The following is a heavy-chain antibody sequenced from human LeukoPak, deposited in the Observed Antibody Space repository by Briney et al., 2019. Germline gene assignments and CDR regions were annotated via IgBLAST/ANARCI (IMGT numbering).Heavy chain of an antibody. J-gene: IGHJ4*02. D-gene: IGHD3-22*01. Sequence: SQTLSLTCTVSGGSISSGGYYWSWIRQHPGKGLEWIGYIYYSGSTYYNPSLKSRVTISVDTSKNQFSLKLSSVTAADTAVYYCARDAETYYYDSSGYIGLRCFDYWGQGTLVTVSS. CDR2: IYYSGST. CDR3: ARDAETYYYDSSGYIGLRCFDY. CDR1: GGSISSGGYY. V-gene: IGHV4-31*03.